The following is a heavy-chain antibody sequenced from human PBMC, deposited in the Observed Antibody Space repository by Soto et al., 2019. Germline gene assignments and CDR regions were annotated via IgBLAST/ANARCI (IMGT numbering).Heavy chain of an antibody. D-gene: IGHD1-20*01. CDR2: ISAYNGNT. V-gene: IGHV1-18*01. CDR3: ARDMYNWNPLDY. Sequence: ASVKVSCKASGYTFTGYGISWVRQAPGQGLEWMGWISAYNGNTNYAQKLQGRVTMTTDTSTSTAYMELRSLRSDDTAVYYCARDMYNWNPLDYWGQGTLVTVYS. J-gene: IGHJ4*02. CDR1: GYTFTGYG.